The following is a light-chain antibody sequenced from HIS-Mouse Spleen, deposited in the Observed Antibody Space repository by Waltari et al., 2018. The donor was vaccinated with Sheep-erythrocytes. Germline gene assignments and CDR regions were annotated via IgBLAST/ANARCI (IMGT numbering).Light chain of an antibody. Sequence: SYVLTQPPSVSGVPGQTARLTCGGNNIGSKSVHWYQQKQGQAPVLVVYDDSDRPSGIPERFSGSNSGNTATLTISRVEAGDEADYYCQVWDSSSDPVVFGGGTKLTVL. CDR2: DDS. CDR3: QVWDSSSDPVV. V-gene: IGLV3-21*02. J-gene: IGLJ2*01. CDR1: NIGSKS.